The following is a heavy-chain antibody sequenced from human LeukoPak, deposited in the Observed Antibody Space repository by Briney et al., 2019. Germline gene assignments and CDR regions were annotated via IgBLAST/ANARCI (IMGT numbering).Heavy chain of an antibody. D-gene: IGHD3-22*01. CDR2: INSDGRTT. V-gene: IGHV3-74*01. J-gene: IGHJ4*02. CDR1: GFTFSNNW. CDR3: AMIKEG. Sequence: QPGGSLRLSCAASGFTFSNNWMHWVRQAPGKGLVWVSRINSDGRTTTYADSVKGRFTISRDNAKNTLYLQMNSLRAEETAVYYCAMIKEGGGQGTLVTVSS.